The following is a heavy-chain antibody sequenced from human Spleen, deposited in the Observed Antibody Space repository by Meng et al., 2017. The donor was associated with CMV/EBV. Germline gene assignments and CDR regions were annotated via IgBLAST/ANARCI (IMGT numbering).Heavy chain of an antibody. CDR2: ISSSGGTT. Sequence: GGSLRLSCAASGFTFSDYYMSWIRQAPGKGLEWVSYISSSGGTTYYADSVKGRFTISRDNSKNTLYLQMNSLRAEDTAVYYCARDAASGHCGGDCYYFDYWGQGTLVTVSS. J-gene: IGHJ4*02. V-gene: IGHV3-11*01. CDR3: ARDAASGHCGGDCYYFDY. CDR1: GFTFSDYY. D-gene: IGHD2-21*01.